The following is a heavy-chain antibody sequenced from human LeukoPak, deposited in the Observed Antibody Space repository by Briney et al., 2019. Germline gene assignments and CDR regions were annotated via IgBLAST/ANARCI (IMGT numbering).Heavy chain of an antibody. Sequence: SETLSLTCTVSGYSISSGYFWGWIRQPPGEGLEWIGSIYHSGSTSYNPSLKSRLTISVDTSKNQFSLKLNFVTAADTAMYYCARMFRSSWYINWFDPWGQGTLVTVSS. CDR2: IYHSGST. CDR1: GYSISSGYF. CDR3: ARMFRSSWYINWFDP. J-gene: IGHJ5*02. V-gene: IGHV4-38-2*02. D-gene: IGHD6-13*01.